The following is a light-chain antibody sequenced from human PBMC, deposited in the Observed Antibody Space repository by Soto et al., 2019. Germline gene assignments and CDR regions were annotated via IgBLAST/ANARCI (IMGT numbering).Light chain of an antibody. CDR1: SSDVGGYDY. J-gene: IGLJ1*01. CDR3: ASYAGSNNV. V-gene: IGLV2-8*01. CDR2: EVN. Sequence: QSALTQPPSASGSPGQSVTISCTGTSSDVGGYDYVSWYQQHPGKAPRLMIYEVNKRPSGVPDRFSGSKSGNTASLTVSGLQTGDEADYYCASYAGSNNVFGTGTKVTVL.